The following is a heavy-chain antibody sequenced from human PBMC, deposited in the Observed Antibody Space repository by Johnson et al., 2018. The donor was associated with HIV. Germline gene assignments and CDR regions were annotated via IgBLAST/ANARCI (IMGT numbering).Heavy chain of an antibody. D-gene: IGHD3-10*01. CDR2: ISYDGSNK. CDR1: GFTFSSYA. J-gene: IGHJ3*02. CDR3: ARASLERGAFDI. V-gene: IGHV3-30*04. Sequence: QVQLVESGGGLIQPGGSLRLSCAASGFTFSSYAMHWVRQAPGKGPEWVAVISYDGSNKYYADSVKGRFTISRDNSKNTLYLQMNSLRAEDTAVYYCARASLERGAFDIWSQGTMVTVSS.